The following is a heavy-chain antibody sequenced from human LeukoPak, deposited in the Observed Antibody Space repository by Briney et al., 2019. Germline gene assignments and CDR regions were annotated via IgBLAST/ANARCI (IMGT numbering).Heavy chain of an antibody. CDR1: GGSISIYY. Sequence: SETLSLTCTVSGGSISIYYWSWIRQPAGKGLEWIGRIYTSGSTNYNPSLKSRVTMSVDTSKNQFSLKLSSVTAADTAVYYCARSAYYYDSSGYYWDAFDIWGQGTMVTVSS. CDR2: IYTSGST. D-gene: IGHD3-22*01. J-gene: IGHJ3*02. V-gene: IGHV4-4*07. CDR3: ARSAYYYDSSGYYWDAFDI.